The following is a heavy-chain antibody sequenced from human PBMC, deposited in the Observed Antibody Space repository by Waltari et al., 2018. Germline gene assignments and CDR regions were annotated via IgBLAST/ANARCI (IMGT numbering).Heavy chain of an antibody. Sequence: QVQLQESGPVLVKPSETLSLTYTVSGDSITNFYWSWIRQSPGKGLEWIANVHKKGNINYNPSLQSRGTMSRDTLRSQLSLRLTSVTAADTAVYDCASTGRWLNFDQWGQGTLVTVSS. CDR2: VHKKGNI. CDR3: ASTGRWLNFDQ. CDR1: GDSITNFY. D-gene: IGHD2-8*02. J-gene: IGHJ4*02. V-gene: IGHV4-59*01.